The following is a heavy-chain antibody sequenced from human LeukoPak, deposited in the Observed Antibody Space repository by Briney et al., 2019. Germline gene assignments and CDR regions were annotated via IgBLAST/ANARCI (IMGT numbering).Heavy chain of an antibody. J-gene: IGHJ6*03. CDR3: ERDHLVVVPAAIGFAYYYYYYRDV. V-gene: IGHV3-21*01. CDR1: GFTFSSYS. CDR2: ISSSSSYI. Sequence: GGSLRLSCAASGFTFSSYSMNWVRQAPGKGLEWVSSISSSSSYIYYADSVKGRFTISRDNAKNTLYLQMNSLRAEDTAVYYCERDHLVVVPAAIGFAYYYYYYRDVWGKGTTVTVSS. D-gene: IGHD2-2*02.